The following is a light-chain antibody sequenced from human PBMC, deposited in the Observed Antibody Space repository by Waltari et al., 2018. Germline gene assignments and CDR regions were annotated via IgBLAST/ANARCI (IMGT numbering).Light chain of an antibody. CDR3: SAHAGGNRLL. CDR1: DSDIGHYDS. Sequence: QSALTQPPSESGSPGHSVTISCTGTDSDIGHYDSVSWYQQLPGKAPKLIIFGITERPSGVPDRFSASQSGNTASLTVSGLQTEDEADYFCSAHAGGNRLLFGGGTRLTVL. J-gene: IGLJ2*01. CDR2: GIT. V-gene: IGLV2-8*01.